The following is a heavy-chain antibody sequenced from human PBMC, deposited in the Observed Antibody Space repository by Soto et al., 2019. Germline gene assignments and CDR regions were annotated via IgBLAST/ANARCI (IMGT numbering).Heavy chain of an antibody. CDR1: GFTFSSYA. CDR3: AKGQQWLPSGRNWLDP. D-gene: IGHD6-19*01. CDR2: ISGSGGST. J-gene: IGHJ5*02. V-gene: IGHV3-23*01. Sequence: GGSLRLSCAASGFTFSSYAMSWVRQAPGKGLEWVSAISGSGGSTYYADSVKGRFTISRDNSKNTLYLQMNSLRAEDTAVYYCAKGQQWLPSGRNWLDPRGQGTLVTVSS.